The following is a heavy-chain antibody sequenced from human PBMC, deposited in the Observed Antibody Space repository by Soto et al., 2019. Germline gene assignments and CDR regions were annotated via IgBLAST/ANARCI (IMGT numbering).Heavy chain of an antibody. D-gene: IGHD3-16*01. V-gene: IGHV1-69*06. CDR2: IIPIFGTA. J-gene: IGHJ5*02. Sequence: GASVKVSCKASGGAFSSYAISWVRQAPGQGLEWMGGIIPIFGTANYAQKFQGRVTITADKSTSTAYRELSSLRSEDTAVYYCALHGDTLTWFDPWGQGTGVTVSS. CDR3: ALHGDTLTWFDP. CDR1: GGAFSSYA.